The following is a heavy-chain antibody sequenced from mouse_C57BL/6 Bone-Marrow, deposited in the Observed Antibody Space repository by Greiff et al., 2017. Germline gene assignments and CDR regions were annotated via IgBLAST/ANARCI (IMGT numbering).Heavy chain of an antibody. J-gene: IGHJ3*01. CDR2: IDPEDGET. Sequence: VQLQQSGAELVKPGASVKLSCTASGFNIKDYYMHWVKQRTEQGLEWIGRIDPEDGETKYAPKFQGKATITADTSSNTAYLLLSSLTSEDTAVYYCASFYYYGSSRFAYWGQGTLVTVSA. CDR1: GFNIKDYY. CDR3: ASFYYYGSSRFAY. D-gene: IGHD1-1*01. V-gene: IGHV14-2*01.